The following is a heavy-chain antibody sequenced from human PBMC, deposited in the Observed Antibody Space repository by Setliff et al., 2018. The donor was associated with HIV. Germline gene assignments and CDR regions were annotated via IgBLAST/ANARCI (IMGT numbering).Heavy chain of an antibody. Sequence: LRLSCAASGFTFSSNWMSWVRQAPGKGLEWVANIKQDGSEKYYVDSVKGRFTISRDNAKKSLYLQMDSLRAEDTAVYYCARSYYGSTTSYGRDVWGQGTTVTVS. J-gene: IGHJ6*02. D-gene: IGHD3-10*01. CDR2: IKQDGSEK. V-gene: IGHV3-7*01. CDR3: ARSYYGSTTSYGRDV. CDR1: GFTFSSNW.